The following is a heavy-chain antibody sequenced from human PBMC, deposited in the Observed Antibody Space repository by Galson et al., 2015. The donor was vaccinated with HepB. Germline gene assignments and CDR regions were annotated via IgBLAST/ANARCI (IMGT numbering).Heavy chain of an antibody. D-gene: IGHD1-26*01. J-gene: IGHJ4*02. CDR2: ISYDGSNK. V-gene: IGHV3-30-3*01. CDR3: ASSSGSYAYYFDY. CDR1: GFTFGHYA. Sequence: SLRLSCAASGFTFGHYAMHWVRQAPGKGLEWVAVISYDGSNKYDADSVKGRFTITRHNSENTLYLQMNTLRVEDTAVYYCASSSGSYAYYFDYWGPGTLVTVSS.